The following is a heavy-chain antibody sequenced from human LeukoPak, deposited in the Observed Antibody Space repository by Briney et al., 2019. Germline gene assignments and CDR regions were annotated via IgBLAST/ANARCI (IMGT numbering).Heavy chain of an antibody. Sequence: SETLSLTCAVYGGSFSGYYWSWIRQPPGKGLEWIGEINHSGSTNYNPSLKSRVTISVDTPKNQFSLKLSSVTAADTAVYYCARGVTGTTNDYWGQGTLVTVSS. D-gene: IGHD1-7*01. V-gene: IGHV4-34*01. CDR3: ARGVTGTTNDY. CDR2: INHSGST. J-gene: IGHJ4*02. CDR1: GGSFSGYY.